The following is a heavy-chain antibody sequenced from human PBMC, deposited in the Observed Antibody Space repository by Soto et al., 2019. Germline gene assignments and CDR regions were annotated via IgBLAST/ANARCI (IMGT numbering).Heavy chain of an antibody. V-gene: IGHV1-46*01. D-gene: IGHD6-6*01. CDR3: ARARIEGGHSSSPLGGYYGMDV. CDR2: INPSGGST. CDR1: GCTFTSYY. Sequence: GASVKVSCKASGCTFTSYYMHWVRQAPGQGLEWMGIINPSGGSTSYAQKFQGRVTMTRDTSTSTVYMELSSLRSEDTAVYYCARARIEGGHSSSPLGGYYGMDVWGQGTTVTVSS. J-gene: IGHJ6*02.